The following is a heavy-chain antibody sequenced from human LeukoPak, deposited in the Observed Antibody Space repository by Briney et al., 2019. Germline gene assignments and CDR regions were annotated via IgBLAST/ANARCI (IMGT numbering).Heavy chain of an antibody. V-gene: IGHV4-34*01. Sequence: KPSETLPLTCAVYGGSFSGYYWSWIRQPPGKGLEWIGEINHSGSTNYNPSLKSRVTISVDTSKNQFSLKLSSVTAADTAVYYCAKTDVDTGYYSGQGTLVTVSS. CDR2: INHSGST. D-gene: IGHD5-18*01. CDR1: GGSFSGYY. J-gene: IGHJ4*02. CDR3: AKTDVDTGYY.